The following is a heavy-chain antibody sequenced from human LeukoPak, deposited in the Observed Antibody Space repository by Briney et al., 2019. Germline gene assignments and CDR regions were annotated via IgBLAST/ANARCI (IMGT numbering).Heavy chain of an antibody. Sequence: GGSLRLSCAASGFTFSSYWMHWVRQAPGKGLVWVSRIKSDGSITKYADSVRGRFTISRDNTNSSVNLQMNSLRAEDTAVYYCARERDGRYFDYWGQGILVTVSS. V-gene: IGHV3-74*01. CDR1: GFTFSSYW. J-gene: IGHJ4*02. CDR2: IKSDGSIT. CDR3: ARERDGRYFDY.